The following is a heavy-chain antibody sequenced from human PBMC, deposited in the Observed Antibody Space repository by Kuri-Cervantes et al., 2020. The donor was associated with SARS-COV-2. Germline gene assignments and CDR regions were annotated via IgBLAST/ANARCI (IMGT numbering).Heavy chain of an antibody. CDR3: AKDLRAYDSSGSIFDY. J-gene: IGHJ4*02. CDR1: GFTFSSYS. Sequence: GGSLRLSCAASGFTFSSYSMNWVRQAPGKGLEWVSSISSSSSYIYYADSVKGRFTVSRDNSKNTLYLQMNSLRAEDTAVYYCAKDLRAYDSSGSIFDYWGQGTLVTVSS. CDR2: ISSSSSYI. V-gene: IGHV3-21*04. D-gene: IGHD3-22*01.